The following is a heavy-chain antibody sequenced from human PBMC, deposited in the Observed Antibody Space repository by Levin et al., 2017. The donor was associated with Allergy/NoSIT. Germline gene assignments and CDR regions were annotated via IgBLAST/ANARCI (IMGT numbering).Heavy chain of an antibody. J-gene: IGHJ5*02. Sequence: GGSLRLSCAASGFTFSGYSMNWVRQAPGKGLEWVSYISSSSTIILYADSVKGRLTISRDNAKNSLYLQMNSLRVDDTAVYYCARGDAYCGGDCYSRGWFDPWGQGTLVTVSS. CDR3: ARGDAYCGGDCYSRGWFDP. V-gene: IGHV3-48*01. CDR1: GFTFSGYS. D-gene: IGHD2-21*02. CDR2: ISSSSTII.